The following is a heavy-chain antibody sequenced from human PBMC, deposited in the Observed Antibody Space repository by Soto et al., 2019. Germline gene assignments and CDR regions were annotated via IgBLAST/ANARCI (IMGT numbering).Heavy chain of an antibody. V-gene: IGHV3-15*01. J-gene: IGHJ4*02. CDR2: IKSKTDGGKT. Sequence: GGSLRLSCAASGFTFSNAWMSWVRQAPGKGLEWVGRIKSKTDGGKTDYAAPVKGRFTISRDDSKNTLYLQMNSLKTEDTAVYYCTTHSTWAPFDYWGQGTLVTVSS. CDR3: TTHSTWAPFDY. CDR1: GFTFSNAW.